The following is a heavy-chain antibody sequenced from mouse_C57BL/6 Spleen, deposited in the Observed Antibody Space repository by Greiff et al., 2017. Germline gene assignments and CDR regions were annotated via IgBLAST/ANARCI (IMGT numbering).Heavy chain of an antibody. Sequence: QVQLKQPGTELVKPGASVKLSCKASGYTFTSYWMHWVKQRPGQGLEWIGNINPSNGGTNYNEKFKSKATLTVDKSSSTAYMRLSSLTSEDSAVYYGARWGDDYRAGFAYWGQGTLVTVSA. CDR3: ARWGDDYRAGFAY. D-gene: IGHD2-4*01. V-gene: IGHV1-53*01. CDR1: GYTFTSYW. CDR2: INPSNGGT. J-gene: IGHJ3*01.